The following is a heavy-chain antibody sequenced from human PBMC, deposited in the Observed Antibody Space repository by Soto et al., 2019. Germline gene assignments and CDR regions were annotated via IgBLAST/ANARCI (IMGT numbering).Heavy chain of an antibody. CDR2: IHYNGNT. CDR1: GDSISASS. D-gene: IGHD5-12*01. V-gene: IGHV4-59*01. J-gene: IGHJ4*02. Sequence: SETLSLTCTVSGDSISASSWSWVRQPPGKGLEWIGNIHYNGNTKYNPSLKSRVTMSVDTSKNQFSLKLISVTAADTAKYFCARGGNLGRWLQTLDFWGKGTLVTVSS. CDR3: ARGGNLGRWLQTLDF.